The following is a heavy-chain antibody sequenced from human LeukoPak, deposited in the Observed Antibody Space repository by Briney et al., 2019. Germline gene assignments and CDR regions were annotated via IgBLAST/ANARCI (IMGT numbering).Heavy chain of an antibody. CDR1: GGSISSYY. Sequence: PSETLSLTCTVSGGSISSYYWSWIRQPAGKGLEWIGYIYYSGSTNYNPSLKSRVTISVDTSKNQFSLKLSSVTAADTAVYYCARDGGLIASPFDYWGQGTLVTVSS. V-gene: IGHV4-59*01. CDR2: IYYSGST. D-gene: IGHD3-16*01. J-gene: IGHJ4*02. CDR3: ARDGGLIASPFDY.